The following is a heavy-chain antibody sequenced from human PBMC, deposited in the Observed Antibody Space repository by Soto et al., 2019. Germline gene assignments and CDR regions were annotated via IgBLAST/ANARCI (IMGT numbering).Heavy chain of an antibody. CDR2: IYYSGST. D-gene: IGHD6-13*01. V-gene: IGHV4-61*08. CDR1: GGSISSGDYY. J-gene: IGHJ6*02. CDR3: ARDRGFSEQLVRGNYYYYYGMDV. Sequence: SETLSLTCTVSGGSISSGDYYWSWIRQPPGKGLEWIGYIYYSGSTNYNPSLKSRVTISVDTSKNQFSLKLGSVTAADTAVYYCARDRGFSEQLVRGNYYYYYGMDVWGQGTTVTVSS.